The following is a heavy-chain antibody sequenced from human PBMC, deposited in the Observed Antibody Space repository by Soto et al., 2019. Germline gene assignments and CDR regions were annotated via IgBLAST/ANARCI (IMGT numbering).Heavy chain of an antibody. Sequence: QVQLVQSGAEVKKPGSSVKVSCKASGGTFSSYAISWVRQAPGQGLEWMGGIIPIFGTANYAQKFQGRGTSTADETTSTAYRELSSLRADDTAVYYGARAVRLGYCRGGSCYPWFDPLGQGTPVTVSS. V-gene: IGHV1-69*01. D-gene: IGHD2-15*01. J-gene: IGHJ5*02. CDR1: GGTFSSYA. CDR2: IIPIFGTA. CDR3: ARAVRLGYCRGGSCYPWFDP.